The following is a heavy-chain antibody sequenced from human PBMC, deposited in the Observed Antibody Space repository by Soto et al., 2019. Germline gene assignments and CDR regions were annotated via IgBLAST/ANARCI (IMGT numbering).Heavy chain of an antibody. CDR3: AKSPEWPNRYFDY. J-gene: IGHJ4*02. Sequence: GGSLRLSCAASGFTCSSYAMVWVRQAPGKGLEWVSTITANSGSTAYGDSVKGRFTISRDNSKSTLYLQMNSLRVEDTAAYYCAKSPEWPNRYFDYWGPGTLVTVSS. D-gene: IGHD3-3*01. CDR1: GFTCSSYA. CDR2: ITANSGST. V-gene: IGHV3-23*01.